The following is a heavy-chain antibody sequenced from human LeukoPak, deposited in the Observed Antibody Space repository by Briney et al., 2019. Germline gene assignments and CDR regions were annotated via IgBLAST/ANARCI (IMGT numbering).Heavy chain of an antibody. V-gene: IGHV4-4*09. CDR3: ARVKDYYDSSGSPYYFDY. CDR2: IHTSGST. Sequence: RPSETLSLTCTVSGGSISSYYWSWIRQPPGKGLEWIGYIHTSGSTNYNPSLKSRVTISVDTSKNQFSLKLSSVTAADTAVYYCARVKDYYDSSGSPYYFDYWGQGTLVTVSS. CDR1: GGSISSYY. J-gene: IGHJ4*02. D-gene: IGHD3-22*01.